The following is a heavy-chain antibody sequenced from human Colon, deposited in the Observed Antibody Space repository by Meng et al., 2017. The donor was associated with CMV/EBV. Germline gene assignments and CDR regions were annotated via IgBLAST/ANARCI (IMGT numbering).Heavy chain of an antibody. CDR1: GFTFSDYY. CDR2: ISSSGSTI. Sequence: GGSLRLSCAASGFTFSDYYMSWIRQAPGKGLEWVSYISSSGSTIYYADSVKGRFTISRDNAKNSLYLQMNSLRAEDTAVYYCAREGRFLEWLPSYYYYGMDVWGQGTQVTVSS. D-gene: IGHD3-3*01. CDR3: AREGRFLEWLPSYYYYGMDV. J-gene: IGHJ6*02. V-gene: IGHV3-11*01.